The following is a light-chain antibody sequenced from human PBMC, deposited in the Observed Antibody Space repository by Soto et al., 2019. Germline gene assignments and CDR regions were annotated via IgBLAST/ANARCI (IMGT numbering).Light chain of an antibody. V-gene: IGLV2-14*03. J-gene: IGLJ1*01. CDR1: SSDVGGYDY. Sequence: QSVLTQPASVSGSPGQSITISCTGTSSDVGGYDYVSWYQQHPDKAPKLMIYDVTNRPSGVSNRFSGSKSGNTASLTISGLQAEDEADYYCSSYTSSSTYVFGTGTKVTVL. CDR2: DVT. CDR3: SSYTSSSTYV.